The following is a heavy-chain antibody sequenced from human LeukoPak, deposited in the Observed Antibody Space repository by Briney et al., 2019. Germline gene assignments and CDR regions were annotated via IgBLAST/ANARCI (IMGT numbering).Heavy chain of an antibody. CDR1: GFTFSSYS. J-gene: IGHJ6*02. V-gene: IGHV3-21*01. CDR3: ARVGGGSDYYYYGMDV. CDR2: ISSSSSYI. Sequence: PGGSLRLSCAASGFTFSSYSMNWVRQAPGKGLEWVSSISSSSSYIYYADSVKGRFTISRDNAKNSLYLQMNSLRAEVTAVYYCARVGGGSDYYYYGMDVWGQGTTVTVSS. D-gene: IGHD2-15*01.